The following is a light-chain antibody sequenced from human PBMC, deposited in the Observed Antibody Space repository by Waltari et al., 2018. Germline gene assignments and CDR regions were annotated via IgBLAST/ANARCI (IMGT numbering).Light chain of an antibody. CDR3: SSYTSSSTLV. V-gene: IGLV2-14*01. CDR2: EVT. Sequence: QSALTQPASVSGSPGQSITISCTGTSSDVGGYKYVSWYQHHPGKAPTLMLYEVTHRPSGVSTRFSGHKSGNTASLTISGLQAEDEADYYCSSYTSSSTLVFGGGTKLTVL. J-gene: IGLJ2*01. CDR1: SSDVGGYKY.